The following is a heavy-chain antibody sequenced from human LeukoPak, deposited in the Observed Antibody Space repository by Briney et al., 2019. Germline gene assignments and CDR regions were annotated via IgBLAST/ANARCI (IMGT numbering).Heavy chain of an antibody. D-gene: IGHD3-3*01. CDR3: AREYDFWSGYYKD. J-gene: IGHJ4*02. Sequence: ASVTVSCTASGYTFTGYYMHWVRQAPGQGLEWMGRINPNSGGTNYEQKFQGRVTMTRDTSISTAYMELSRLRSDDTAVYYCAREYDFWSGYYKDWGQGTLVTVSS. CDR1: GYTFTGYY. CDR2: INPNSGGT. V-gene: IGHV1-2*06.